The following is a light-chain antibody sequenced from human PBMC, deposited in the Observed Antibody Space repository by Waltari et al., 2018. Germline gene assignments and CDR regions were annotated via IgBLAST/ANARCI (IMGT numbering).Light chain of an antibody. CDR2: DTS. V-gene: IGKV3-15*01. CDR1: QSVGTN. Sequence: EIVMTQSPATLSVSPGERATLSCRARQSVGTNLAWFQQNPGQAPRLVIYDTSTRAPGIPVRFSGLGSATEFTLTIIRLQSEDFAVYYCQQYNEWPRTFGQGTKVEI. CDR3: QQYNEWPRT. J-gene: IGKJ1*01.